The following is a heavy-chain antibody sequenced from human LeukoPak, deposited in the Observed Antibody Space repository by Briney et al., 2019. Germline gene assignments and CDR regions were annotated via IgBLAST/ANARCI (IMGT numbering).Heavy chain of an antibody. CDR2: IGGSGSTT. D-gene: IGHD3-3*01. J-gene: IGHJ4*02. CDR1: ASTLSSYV. CDR3: AKGEAHAFRSGYYFDY. V-gene: IGHV3-23*01. Sequence: GGSLRLSCAASASTLSSYVMSWVRQAPGKGLEWISTIGGSGSTTYYADSIKGRFIISRDNSKNTLYLQMNSLRAEDTAVYYCAKGEAHAFRSGYYFDYWGQGTLVTVSS.